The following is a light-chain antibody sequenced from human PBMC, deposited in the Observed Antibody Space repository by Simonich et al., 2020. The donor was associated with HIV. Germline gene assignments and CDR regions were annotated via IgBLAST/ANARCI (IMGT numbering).Light chain of an antibody. J-gene: IGKJ2*01. V-gene: IGKV1-9*01. CDR2: AAS. Sequence: QLTQSPSLLSASVGNRVTLTCRASQDISIYLAWYQQKPGKAPKLLIYAASTVQRGVPSRFSGSGSGTEFTLTISSLQPEDFATYYCQQANSFPYTFGQGTKVEIK. CDR3: QQANSFPYT. CDR1: QDISIY.